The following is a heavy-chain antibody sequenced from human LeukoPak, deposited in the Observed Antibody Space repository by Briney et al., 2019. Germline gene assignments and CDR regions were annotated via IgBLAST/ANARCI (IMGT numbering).Heavy chain of an antibody. V-gene: IGHV4-4*07. J-gene: IGHJ6*03. CDR3: ARALHSGPDYYFYLDV. D-gene: IGHD1-14*01. CDR1: GGSINSDY. CDR2: MSSSGHT. Sequence: SETLSLTCSVSGGSINSDYWTWIRQTAGKGLEWIGRMSSSGHTNYNPSLKSRVTMSMDTSKNHFSLQLTSVTGADTAVYYCARALHSGPDYYFYLDVWGKGTTVTVSS.